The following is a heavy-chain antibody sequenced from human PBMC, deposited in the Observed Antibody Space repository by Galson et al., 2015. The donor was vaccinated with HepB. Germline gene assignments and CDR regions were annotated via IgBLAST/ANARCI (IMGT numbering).Heavy chain of an antibody. D-gene: IGHD3-10*01. CDR3: NIDPVTIVRGGAKYGMDV. CDR1: GFTFSDAW. V-gene: IGHV3-15*05. J-gene: IGHJ6*02. Sequence: SLRLSCAASGFTFSDAWMSWVRQAPGKGLEWVGRIKSKTDGGTTDYAAPVKGRFTLSRDDSENTLYLQMNSLKSEDTAVYYCNIDPVTIVRGGAKYGMDVWGQGTTVTVSS. CDR2: IKSKTDGGTT.